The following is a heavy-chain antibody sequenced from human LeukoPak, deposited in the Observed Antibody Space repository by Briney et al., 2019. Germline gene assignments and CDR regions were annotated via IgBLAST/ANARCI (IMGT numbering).Heavy chain of an antibody. CDR1: GGSISSYY. V-gene: IGHV4-59*01. CDR3: ARGVTAIPS. D-gene: IGHD2-21*02. Sequence: SETLSLTCTVSGGSISSYYWSWIRQPPGKGLEWIGYIYYSGSTNYNPSLKSRVTISVDASKNQFSLKLSSVTAADAAVYYCARGVTAIPSWGQGTLVTVSS. J-gene: IGHJ4*02. CDR2: IYYSGST.